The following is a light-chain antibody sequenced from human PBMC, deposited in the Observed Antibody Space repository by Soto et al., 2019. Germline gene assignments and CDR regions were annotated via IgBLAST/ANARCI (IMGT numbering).Light chain of an antibody. J-gene: IGKJ5*01. Sequence: EIVMTQSPATLSVSPGERATLSCRASQSVGSNLAWYQLKPGQAPRLLIYGASTRATGIPARFSGSGSGTDFTLTISSLQPEDFAVYYCQQDYNLRTFGQGTRLEI. CDR1: QSVGSN. V-gene: IGKV3D-15*01. CDR2: GAS. CDR3: QQDYNLRT.